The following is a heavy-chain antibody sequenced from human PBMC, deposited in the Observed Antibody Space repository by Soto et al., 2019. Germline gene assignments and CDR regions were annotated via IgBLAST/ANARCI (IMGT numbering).Heavy chain of an antibody. Sequence: QVQLQESGPGLVKSSQTLSLTCAVAGGSISGDYYCSFVRQPPGKGLEWIGYIYHNWRTYYNPSLKSRITLSVATSQTHFSLEVNSVTAADTAVYVCARLMGGCDRGNAFDVWGMGTNVIVSS. CDR1: GGSISGDYY. D-gene: IGHD2-21*01. J-gene: IGHJ3*01. CDR3: ARLMGGCDRGNAFDV. CDR2: IYHNWRT. V-gene: IGHV4-30-4*01.